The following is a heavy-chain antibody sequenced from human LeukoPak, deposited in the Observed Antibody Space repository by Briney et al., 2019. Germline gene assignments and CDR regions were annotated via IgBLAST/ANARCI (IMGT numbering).Heavy chain of an antibody. Sequence: GGSLRLSCAASRFTFNTYAMSWVRQAPGKGLEWVSSISGRSDYIYSADSVKGRFTISRDNAKKSLYLQMTSLRADDTAVYFCVRDLVRGVHPVFYFDLWGRGTLVTVSS. CDR1: RFTFNTYA. D-gene: IGHD3-10*01. CDR2: ISGRSDYI. CDR3: VRDLVRGVHPVFYFDL. J-gene: IGHJ2*01. V-gene: IGHV3-21*01.